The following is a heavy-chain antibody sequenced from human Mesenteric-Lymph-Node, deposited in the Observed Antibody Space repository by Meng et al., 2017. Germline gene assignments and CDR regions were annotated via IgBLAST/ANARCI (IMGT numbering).Heavy chain of an antibody. CDR1: GFTFSSYA. D-gene: IGHD6-19*01. J-gene: IGHJ4*02. CDR3: ARGGGQWLVLNY. V-gene: IGHV3-30*04. CDR2: ISYDGNTK. Sequence: GESLKISCAASGFTFSSYAMSWVRQAPGKGLEWVAAISYDGNTKYYADSVKGRFTMSRDNSKNTMNVQMNSLRPEDTAVYYCARGGGQWLVLNYWGQGTLVTVSS.